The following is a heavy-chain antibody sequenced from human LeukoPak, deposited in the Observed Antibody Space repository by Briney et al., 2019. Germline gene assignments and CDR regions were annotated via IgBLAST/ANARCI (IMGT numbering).Heavy chain of an antibody. Sequence: PGGSLRLSCAASRFTFSSYAMNWVRQAPGKGLGWVSSISRSSNYIYYADSVKGRFTIPRDNAKNSLYLQMNSLRAEDTAVYYCARELPYSDYWGQGTLVTVSS. CDR3: ARELPYSDY. CDR2: ISRSSNYI. D-gene: IGHD4-11*01. V-gene: IGHV3-21*01. CDR1: RFTFSSYA. J-gene: IGHJ4*02.